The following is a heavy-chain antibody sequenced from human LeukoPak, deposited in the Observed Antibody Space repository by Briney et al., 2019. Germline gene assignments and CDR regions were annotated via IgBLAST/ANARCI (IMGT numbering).Heavy chain of an antibody. CDR1: GGSISSYY. Sequence: PSETLSLTCTVSGGSISSYYWSWIRQPPGKGLEWIGYIYYSGSTNYNPSLKSRVTISVDTSKNQFSLKLSSVTAADTAVYYCARDYGSPKYYYYMDVWGKGTTVTVSS. CDR3: ARDYGSPKYYYYMDV. D-gene: IGHD4-17*01. CDR2: IYYSGST. J-gene: IGHJ6*03. V-gene: IGHV4-59*12.